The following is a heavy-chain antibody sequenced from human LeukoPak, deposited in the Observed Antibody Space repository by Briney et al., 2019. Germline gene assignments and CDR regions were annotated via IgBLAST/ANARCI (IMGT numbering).Heavy chain of an antibody. CDR3: ARRNSGYDYGYYYYYMDV. D-gene: IGHD5-12*01. CDR2: IYPGDSDT. V-gene: IGHV5-51*01. Sequence: GESLKISCKGSGYSFTSYWIGWVRQMAGKGLEWRGIIYPGDSDTRYSPSFQGQVTISADKSISPAYLQWSSLKASDTAMYYCARRNSGYDYGYYYYYMDVWGKGTTVTVSS. CDR1: GYSFTSYW. J-gene: IGHJ6*03.